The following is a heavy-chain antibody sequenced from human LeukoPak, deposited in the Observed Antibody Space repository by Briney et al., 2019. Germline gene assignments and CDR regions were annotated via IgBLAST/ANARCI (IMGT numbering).Heavy chain of an antibody. D-gene: IGHD1-1*01. Sequence: GGSLRLSCAASGFTVSSTDMSWVRQAPGKGLEWVSAVYSGGSTFYADSVKGRFTISRDNAENTLYLQMNSLRAEDTAVYFCARGNAHAFDIWGQGTMVTVSS. CDR2: VYSGGST. J-gene: IGHJ3*02. CDR3: ARGNAHAFDI. V-gene: IGHV3-53*01. CDR1: GFTVSSTD.